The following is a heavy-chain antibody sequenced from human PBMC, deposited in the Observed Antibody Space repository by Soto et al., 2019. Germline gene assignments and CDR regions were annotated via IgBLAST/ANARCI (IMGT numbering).Heavy chain of an antibody. CDR3: VKDRWEFTRYFDY. V-gene: IGHV3-30*18. CDR1: GFTFSNYA. CDR2: ISKDGNEK. Sequence: QVQLVESGGGVVQPGRSLRLSCEASGFTFSNYAIHWVRQAPGKGLEWVAVISKDGNEKYYADSVKGRFTVSRDNSKNTLYLEMTNVRPEDTAVYYCVKDRWEFTRYFDYWGRGNLVTVSS. D-gene: IGHD1-26*01. J-gene: IGHJ4*02.